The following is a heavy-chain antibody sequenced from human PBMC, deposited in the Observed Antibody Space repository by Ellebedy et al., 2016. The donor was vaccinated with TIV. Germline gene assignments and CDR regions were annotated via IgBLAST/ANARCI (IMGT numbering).Heavy chain of an antibody. V-gene: IGHV3-23*01. Sequence: GESLKISCAASGFTFSSYAMSWVRQAPGKGLEWVSAISGSGGSTYYADSVKGRFTISRDNSKNTLYLQMNSLRAEDTAVYYCAKVDGDYVTWFDPWGQGTLVTVSS. J-gene: IGHJ5*02. CDR2: ISGSGGST. CDR3: AKVDGDYVTWFDP. D-gene: IGHD4-17*01. CDR1: GFTFSSYA.